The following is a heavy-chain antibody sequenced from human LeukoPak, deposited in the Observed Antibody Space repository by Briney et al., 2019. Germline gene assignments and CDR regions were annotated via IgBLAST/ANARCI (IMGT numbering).Heavy chain of an antibody. CDR1: GFTFSSFA. V-gene: IGHV3-21*01. CDR2: IRSGSSYR. J-gene: IGHJ4*02. CDR3: ARARSGSGSWYLDS. Sequence: PGGSLRLSCAASGFTFSSFAMNWVRQASGKGLEWVSFIRSGSSYRYYADSMKGRFTISRDNAENSLSLQMNSLRVGDTAVYYCARARSGSGSWYLDSWGQGTLVTVSS. D-gene: IGHD3-10*01.